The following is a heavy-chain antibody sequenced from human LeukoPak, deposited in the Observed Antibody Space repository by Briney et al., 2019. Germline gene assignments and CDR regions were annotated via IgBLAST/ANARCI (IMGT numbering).Heavy chain of an antibody. Sequence: SSVKVSCKASGGTFSSYAISWVRQAPGQGLEWMGGIIPFFGTANYAQKFQGRVTITTDESTSTAYMELSSLRSEDTAVEYCARGVSGSYYSSLTFYMDVWGKGTTVTVSS. CDR3: ARGVSGSYYSSLTFYMDV. CDR2: IIPFFGTA. V-gene: IGHV1-69*05. D-gene: IGHD1-26*01. CDR1: GGTFSSYA. J-gene: IGHJ6*03.